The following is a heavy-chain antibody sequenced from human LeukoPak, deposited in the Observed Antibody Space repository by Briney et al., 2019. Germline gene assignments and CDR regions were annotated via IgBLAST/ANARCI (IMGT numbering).Heavy chain of an antibody. CDR1: GYSISSGYY. CDR2: IYHSGST. Sequence: PSETLSLTCTVSGYSISSGYYWGWIRQPPGKGLEWIGSIYHSGSTYYNPSLKSRVTISVDTSKNQFSLKLSSVAAADTAVYYCASMTTVTKLDYWGQGTLVTVSS. CDR3: ASMTTVTKLDY. D-gene: IGHD4-11*01. V-gene: IGHV4-38-2*02. J-gene: IGHJ4*02.